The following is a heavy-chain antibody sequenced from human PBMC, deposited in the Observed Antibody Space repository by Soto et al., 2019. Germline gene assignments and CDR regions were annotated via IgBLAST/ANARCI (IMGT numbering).Heavy chain of an antibody. CDR3: ARDPWIAAAGDAFDI. CDR1: GFTFSSYS. J-gene: IGHJ3*02. V-gene: IGHV3-21*01. Sequence: GGSLRLSCAASGFTFSSYSMKWVRQAPGKGLEWVSSISSSSSYIYYADSVKGRFTISRDNAKNSLYLQMNSLRAEDTAVYYCARDPWIAAAGDAFDIWGQGAMVTVSS. CDR2: ISSSSSYI. D-gene: IGHD6-13*01.